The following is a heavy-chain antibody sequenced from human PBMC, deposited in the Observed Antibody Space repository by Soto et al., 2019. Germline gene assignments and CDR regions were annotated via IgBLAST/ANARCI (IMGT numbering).Heavy chain of an antibody. CDR3: ARHPRYNQPKLCYYYGMDV. CDR2: IDPSDSYT. CDR1: GYSFTSYW. Sequence: GESLKISCKGSGYSFTSYWISWVRQMPGKGLEWMGRIDPSDSYTNYSPSFQGHVTISADKSISTAYLQWSSLKASDTAMYYCARHPRYNQPKLCYYYGMDVWGQRTSVTVSS. J-gene: IGHJ6*02. D-gene: IGHD1-1*01. V-gene: IGHV5-10-1*01.